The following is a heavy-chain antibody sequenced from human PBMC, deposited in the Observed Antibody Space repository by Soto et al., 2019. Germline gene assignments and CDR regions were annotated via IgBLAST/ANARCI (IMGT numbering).Heavy chain of an antibody. CDR3: ARDFDVNTALDYWYFDL. CDR2: IYSSGRT. D-gene: IGHD3-9*01. V-gene: IGHV4-4*07. J-gene: IGHJ2*01. Sequence: QVHLQGSGPGVVKASETLSLTCSLSGGSTSGKYWSWIRQSAGKGLEWIGRIYSSGRTHYNPSLGSRVSMSVAQNSFSLRLTSVTAADTAIYYCARDFDVNTALDYWYFDLWGRGTQVSVSS. CDR1: GGSTSGKY.